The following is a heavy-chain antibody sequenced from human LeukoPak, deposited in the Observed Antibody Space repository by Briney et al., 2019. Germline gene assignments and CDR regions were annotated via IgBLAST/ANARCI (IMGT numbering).Heavy chain of an antibody. V-gene: IGHV4-61*02. D-gene: IGHD2-15*01. Sequence: PSETLSPTCTVSGGSISSDIYYWSWIRQPAGKGLEWIGRIYMSGNTNYNLSLKSRLTISVDTSKNQFSLKLSSVTAADTAVYYCAGTRRNCSGGSCYNWFDPWGQGTLVTVSS. CDR3: AGTRRNCSGGSCYNWFDP. CDR1: GGSISSDIYY. CDR2: IYMSGNT. J-gene: IGHJ5*02.